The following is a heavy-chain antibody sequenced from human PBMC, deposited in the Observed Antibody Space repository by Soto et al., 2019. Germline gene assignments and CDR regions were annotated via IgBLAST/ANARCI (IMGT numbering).Heavy chain of an antibody. J-gene: IGHJ4*02. CDR2: INAGNGNT. CDR1: GYTFTSYA. Sequence: QVPLVQSGAEEKKPGASVKVSCKASGYTFTSYAMHWVRQAPGQRLEWMGWINAGNGNTKYSQKFQGRVTITRDTSASTAYMELSSLRSEDTAVYYCARDGRDGYKPFDYWGQGTLVTVSS. V-gene: IGHV1-3*05. CDR3: ARDGRDGYKPFDY. D-gene: IGHD5-12*01.